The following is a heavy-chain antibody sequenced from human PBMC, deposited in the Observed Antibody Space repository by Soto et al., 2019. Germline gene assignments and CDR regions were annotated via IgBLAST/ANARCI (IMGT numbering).Heavy chain of an antibody. V-gene: IGHV3-30-3*01. J-gene: IGHJ4*02. D-gene: IGHD1-26*01. Sequence: QVQLVESGGGVVQPGRSLRLSCAASGFTFSSYAMHWVRQAPGKGLEWVAVISYDGSNKYYADSVKGRFTISRDNSKNTLYLQMNSLRAEDTAVYYCAREWWELRYFDYWGQGTLVTVSS. CDR1: GFTFSSYA. CDR2: ISYDGSNK. CDR3: AREWWELRYFDY.